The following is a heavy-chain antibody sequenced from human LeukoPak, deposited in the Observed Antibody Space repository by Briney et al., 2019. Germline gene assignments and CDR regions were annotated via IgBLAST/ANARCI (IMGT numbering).Heavy chain of an antibody. CDR2: IKQDGSEK. D-gene: IGHD7-27*01. CDR3: AKDRGWGSFYFDY. Sequence: PGGSLRLSCAASGFTFSSYWMSWVRQAPGKGLEWVANIKQDGSEKYYVDSVKGRFTISRDNSKNTLYLQMNSLRAEDTAVYYCAKDRGWGSFYFDYWGQGTLVTVSS. CDR1: GFTFSSYW. J-gene: IGHJ4*02. V-gene: IGHV3-7*01.